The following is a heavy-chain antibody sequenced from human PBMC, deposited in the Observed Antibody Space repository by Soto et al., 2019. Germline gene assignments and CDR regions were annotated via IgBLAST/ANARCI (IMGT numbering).Heavy chain of an antibody. CDR2: IDPSDSYT. Sequence: GESLKISCKGSGYSFTSYWISWVRQMPGKGLEWMGRIDPSDSYTNYSPSFQGHVTISADKSISAAYLQWSSLKASDTARYYCARHPYSRALSYYYYYGMDVWGQGTTVTVSS. J-gene: IGHJ6*02. CDR1: GYSFTSYW. V-gene: IGHV5-10-1*01. CDR3: ARHPYSRALSYYYYYGMDV. D-gene: IGHD6-13*01.